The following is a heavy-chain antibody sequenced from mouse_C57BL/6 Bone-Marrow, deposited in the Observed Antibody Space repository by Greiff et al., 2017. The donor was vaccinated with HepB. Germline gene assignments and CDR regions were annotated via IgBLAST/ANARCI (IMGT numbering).Heavy chain of an antibody. V-gene: IGHV1-69*01. D-gene: IGHD2-4*01. CDR1: GYTFTSYW. Sequence: QVQLQQPGAELVMPGASVKLSCKASGYTFTSYWMHWVKQRPGQGLEWIGEIDPSDSYTNYNQKFKGKSTLTVDKSSSTAYMQLSSLASEDSSGYYCALYDYDYFDYWGQGTTLTVSS. CDR3: ALYDYDYFDY. CDR2: IDPSDSYT. J-gene: IGHJ2*01.